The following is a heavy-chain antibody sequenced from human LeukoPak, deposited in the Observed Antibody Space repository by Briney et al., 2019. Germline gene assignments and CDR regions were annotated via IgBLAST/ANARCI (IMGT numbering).Heavy chain of an antibody. CDR1: GLSLDDFA. J-gene: IGHJ5*02. V-gene: IGHV3-9*01. D-gene: IGHD6-13*01. CDR2: ISWNSGSI. CDR3: ASLDSTKWNWFDP. Sequence: PGRSLRLSCAASGLSLDDFAMHWVRQAPGKGLEWVSGISWNSGSIGYADSVKGRFTISRDNAKNSLYLQMNSLTADDTAVYYCASLDSTKWNWFDPWGQGTLVTVSS.